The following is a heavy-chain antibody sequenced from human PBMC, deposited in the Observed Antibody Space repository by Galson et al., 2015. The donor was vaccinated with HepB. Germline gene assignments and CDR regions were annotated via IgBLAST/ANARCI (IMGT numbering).Heavy chain of an antibody. CDR3: TTERVGVVAATPFDY. CDR2: IKSKTDGGTT. CDR1: GFTFSNAW. J-gene: IGHJ4*02. Sequence: SLRLSCAASGFTFSNAWMSWVRQAPGKGLEWVGRIKSKTDGGTTDYAAPVKGRFTISRDDSKNTLYLQMNSLKTEDTAVYYCTTERVGVVAATPFDYWGQGTLVTVSS. D-gene: IGHD2-15*01. V-gene: IGHV3-15*01.